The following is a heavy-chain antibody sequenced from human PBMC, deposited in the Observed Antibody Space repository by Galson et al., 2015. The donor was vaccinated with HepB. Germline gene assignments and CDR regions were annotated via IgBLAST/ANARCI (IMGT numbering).Heavy chain of an antibody. V-gene: IGHV1-18*04. J-gene: IGHJ6*02. D-gene: IGHD3-22*01. CDR2: ISAYNGNT. CDR3: ARVPPLDTYYYDSSGYYYAGNYYYYGMDV. CDR1: GYTFTSYG. Sequence: SVKVSCKASGYTFTSYGISWVRQAPGQGLEWMGWISAYNGNTNYAQKLQGRVTMTTDTSTSTAYMELRSLRSDDTAVYYCARVPPLDTYYYDSSGYYYAGNYYYYGMDVWGQGTTVTVSS.